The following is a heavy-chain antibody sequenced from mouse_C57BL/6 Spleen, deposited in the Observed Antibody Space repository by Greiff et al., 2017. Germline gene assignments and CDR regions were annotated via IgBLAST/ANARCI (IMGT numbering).Heavy chain of an antibody. Sequence: VQLKQSGPGLVKPSQSLSLTCSVTGYSITSGYYWNWIRQFPGNKLEWMGYISYDGSNNYNPSLKNRISITRDTSKNQFFLKLNSVTTEDTATYYCAREGDYVFDYWGQGTTLTVSS. CDR2: ISYDGSN. D-gene: IGHD2-4*01. CDR3: AREGDYVFDY. J-gene: IGHJ2*01. V-gene: IGHV3-6*01. CDR1: GYSITSGYY.